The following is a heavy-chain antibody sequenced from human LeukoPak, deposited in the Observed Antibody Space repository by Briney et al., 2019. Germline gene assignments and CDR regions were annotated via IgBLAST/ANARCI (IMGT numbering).Heavy chain of an antibody. CDR2: IWYDGSNK. D-gene: IGHD6-13*01. J-gene: IGHJ4*02. V-gene: IGHV3-33*01. CDR3: ARQGSSWFDY. CDR1: GFTFSSYG. Sequence: GGSLRLSCAASGFTFSSYGMHWVRQAPGKGLEWVAVIWYDGSNKYYADSVKGRFTISRDNSKNTLHLQMNSLRSEDTAVYYCARQGSSWFDYWGQGTLVTVSS.